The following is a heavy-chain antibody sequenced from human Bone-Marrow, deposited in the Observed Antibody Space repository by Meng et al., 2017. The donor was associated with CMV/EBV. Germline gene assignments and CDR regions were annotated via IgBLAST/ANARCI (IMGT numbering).Heavy chain of an antibody. J-gene: IGHJ6*02. CDR1: GSTFSSYS. D-gene: IGHD5-12*01. Sequence: GGSLRLSCAASGSTFSSYSMNWVRQAPGKGLEWVSSISSSSSYIYYADSVKGRFTISRDNAKNSLYLQMNSLRAEDTAVYYCARGGLRFPFPCYYGMDVWGQGATVTVSS. CDR3: ARGGLRFPFPCYYGMDV. V-gene: IGHV3-21*01. CDR2: ISSSSSYI.